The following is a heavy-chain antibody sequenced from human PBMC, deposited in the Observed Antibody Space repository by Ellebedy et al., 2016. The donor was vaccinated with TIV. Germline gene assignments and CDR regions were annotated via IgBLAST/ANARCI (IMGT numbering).Heavy chain of an antibody. CDR3: ARDRDVLTGFANWFDP. CDR1: GYPLISYG. CDR2: ISAYNGDA. J-gene: IGHJ5*02. D-gene: IGHD3-9*01. Sequence: AASVKVSCKASGYPLISYGISWVRQAPGQGLEWMGWISAYNGDANYAQNVRGRLTMTTDTSTNTAYMDLRSLRSDDTAVYYCARDRDVLTGFANWFDPWGQGTLVTVSS. V-gene: IGHV1-18*01.